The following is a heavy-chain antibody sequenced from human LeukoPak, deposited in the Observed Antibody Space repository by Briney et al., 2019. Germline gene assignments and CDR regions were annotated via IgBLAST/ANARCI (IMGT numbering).Heavy chain of an antibody. Sequence: GGSLRLSCAASGFTFSTYSMNWVRQAPGKGLEWVSFIDSSSRTTFYADSVKGRFTISRDNAKNSLFLQMNSLRAEDTAVYYCARRVPSQVITDYFDYWGQGTLVTVSS. CDR2: IDSSSRTT. V-gene: IGHV3-48*04. J-gene: IGHJ4*02. CDR1: GFTFSTYS. D-gene: IGHD3-16*01. CDR3: ARRVPSQVITDYFDY.